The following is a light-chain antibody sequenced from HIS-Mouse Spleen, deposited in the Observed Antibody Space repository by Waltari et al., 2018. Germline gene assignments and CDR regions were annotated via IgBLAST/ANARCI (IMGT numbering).Light chain of an antibody. CDR2: EGS. CDR3: CSYAGSSTFEV. J-gene: IGLJ2*01. CDR1: SSDVGSYNL. Sequence: QSALTQPASVSRSPGQSITISCTGTSSDVGSYNLVSWYQQHPGKAPKLIIYEGSKRPSGVSNLFSGSKSGNTASLTISGLQAEDEADYYCCSYAGSSTFEVFGGGTKLTVL. V-gene: IGLV2-23*03.